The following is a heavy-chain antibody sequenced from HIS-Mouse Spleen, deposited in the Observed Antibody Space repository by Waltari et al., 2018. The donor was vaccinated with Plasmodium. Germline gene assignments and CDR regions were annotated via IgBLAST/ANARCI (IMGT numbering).Heavy chain of an antibody. J-gene: IGHJ5*02. D-gene: IGHD6-13*01. CDR2: IRSKAYGGTT. CDR3: TRALIAAPTWFDP. CDR1: GFTFGDYA. V-gene: IGHV3-49*03. Sequence: EVQLVESGGGLVQPGRSLRLSCTASGFTFGDYAMSWFRQAPGKGLGWVGFIRSKAYGGTTEYAASVKGRFTISRDDSKSIAYLQMNSLKTEDTAVYYCTRALIAAPTWFDPWGQGTLVTVSS.